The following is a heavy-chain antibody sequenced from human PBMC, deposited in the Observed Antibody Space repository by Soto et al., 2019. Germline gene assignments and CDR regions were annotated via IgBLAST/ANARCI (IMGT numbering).Heavy chain of an antibody. J-gene: IGHJ2*01. Sequence: QVEVQESGPGLVKPSETLSLTCTFSSGSVNNYHLCWIRQPAGGGLEWIGRMFDSGNTKLNPSLQSRVTMSKDGSKNQFSLKWPSVTAADTGVCYCAREHLSWNFDLWGRGTLVTVSS. V-gene: IGHV4-4*07. CDR1: SGSVNNYH. CDR2: MFDSGNT. CDR3: AREHLSWNFDL.